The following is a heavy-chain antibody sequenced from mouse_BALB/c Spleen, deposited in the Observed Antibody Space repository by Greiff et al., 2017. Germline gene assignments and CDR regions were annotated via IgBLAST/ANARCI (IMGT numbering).Heavy chain of an antibody. V-gene: IGHV3-6*02. Sequence: DVQLQESGPGLVKPSQSLSLTCSVTGYSITSGYYWNWIRQFPGNKLEWMGYISYDGSNNYNPSLKNRISITRDTSKNQFFLKLNSVTTEDTATYYCARLDDYPDYYAMDYWGQGTSVTVSS. CDR3: ARLDDYPDYYAMDY. CDR2: ISYDGSN. J-gene: IGHJ4*01. D-gene: IGHD2-4*01. CDR1: GYSITSGYY.